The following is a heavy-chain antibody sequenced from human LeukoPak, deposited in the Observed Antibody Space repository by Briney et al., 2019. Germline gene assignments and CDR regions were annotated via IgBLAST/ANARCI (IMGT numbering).Heavy chain of an antibody. CDR2: IHSGGTA. J-gene: IGHJ3*01. CDR1: GFTVSGHY. Sequence: GGSLRLSCAASGFTVSGHYMSWVRQAPGKGLEWVSVIHSGGTAYYADSVKGRLSISRDNSKNTLFLQLNSLRPEDTALYYCARGGLGGEALEVWGQGTMVTVSS. D-gene: IGHD3-10*01. CDR3: ARGGLGGEALEV. V-gene: IGHV3-66*02.